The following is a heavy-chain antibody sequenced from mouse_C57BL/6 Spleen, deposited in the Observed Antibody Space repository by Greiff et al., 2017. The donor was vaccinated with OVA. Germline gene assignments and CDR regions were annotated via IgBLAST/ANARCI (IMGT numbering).Heavy chain of an antibody. CDR2: ISYDGSN. Sequence: EVKLQQSGPGLVKPSQSLSLTCSVTGYSITSGYFWNWIRQFPGNKLEWMGYISYDGSNNYNPSLKNRISITRDTSKNQFFLKLNSVTTEDTATYYCAGLFAFWGQGTLVTVSA. CDR3: AGLFAF. J-gene: IGHJ3*01. V-gene: IGHV3-6*01. CDR1: GYSITSGYF.